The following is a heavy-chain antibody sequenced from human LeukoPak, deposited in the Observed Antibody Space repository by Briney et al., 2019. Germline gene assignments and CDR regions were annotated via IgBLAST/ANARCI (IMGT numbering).Heavy chain of an antibody. Sequence: SETLSLSCTVSGGSTSGHNWNQIRQPPGRGLEWIGNIHDSGSTNYNPSLKSRVTISVDTSKNQFSLKLSSVTAADTAMYSCVSQGSGGQGALVTVSS. CDR1: GGSTSGHN. V-gene: IGHV4-59*11. J-gene: IGHJ4*02. CDR2: IHDSGST. CDR3: VSQGS.